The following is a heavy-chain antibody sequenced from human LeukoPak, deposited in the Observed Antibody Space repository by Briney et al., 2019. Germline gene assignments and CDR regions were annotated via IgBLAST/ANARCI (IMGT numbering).Heavy chain of an antibody. D-gene: IGHD2-2*01. Sequence: ASVKVSCKASGYTFTGYYMHWVRQAPGQGLEWMGWINPNSGGTNYAQKFQGWVTMTRDTSISTAYMELSRLRSDDTAVYYCARDRGCSSTSCPLNYGMDVWGQGTTVTVSS. CDR1: GYTFTGYY. J-gene: IGHJ6*02. CDR3: ARDRGCSSTSCPLNYGMDV. CDR2: INPNSGGT. V-gene: IGHV1-2*04.